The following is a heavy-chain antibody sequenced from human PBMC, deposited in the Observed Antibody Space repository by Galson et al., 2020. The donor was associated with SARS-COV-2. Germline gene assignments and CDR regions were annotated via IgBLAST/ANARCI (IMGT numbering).Heavy chain of an antibody. V-gene: IGHV3-23*01. CDR3: ARDGIDSSDWYTHCDY. J-gene: IGHJ4*02. CDR1: GFTFNTYS. D-gene: IGHD6-19*01. Sequence: GESLKISCAASGFTFNTYSMNWVRQAPGKGLEWVSTITNGGVVTYYADSVKGRFTISRDNSKNTLYLQMNSLRAEDTALYYCARDGIDSSDWYTHCDYWGQGTLVTVSS. CDR2: ITNGGVVT.